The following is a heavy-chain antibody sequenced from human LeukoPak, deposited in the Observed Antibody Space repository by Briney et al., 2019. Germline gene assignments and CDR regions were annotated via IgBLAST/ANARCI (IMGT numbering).Heavy chain of an antibody. CDR2: IYYSGST. D-gene: IGHD6-13*01. Sequence: PSETLSLTCTVSGGSISGYYWSWIRQPPGKGLEWIGYIYYSGSTNYNPSLKSRVTIPVDTSKNQFSLKLSSVTAADTAVYYCARVESRAAGHYYYYYGMDVWGQGTTVTVSS. CDR1: GGSISGYY. V-gene: IGHV4-59*01. J-gene: IGHJ6*02. CDR3: ARVESRAAGHYYYYYGMDV.